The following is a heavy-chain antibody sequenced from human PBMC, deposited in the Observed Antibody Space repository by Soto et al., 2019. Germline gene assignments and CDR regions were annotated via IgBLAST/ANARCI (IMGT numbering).Heavy chain of an antibody. CDR1: GFTFSSYG. D-gene: IGHD3-9*01. CDR2: ISYDGSNK. V-gene: IGHV3-30*18. J-gene: IGHJ4*02. Sequence: GGSLRLSCAASGFTFSSYGMHWVRQAPGKGLEWVAVISYDGSNKYYADSVKGRFTISRDNSKNTLYLQMNSLRAEDTAVYYCAKDRAYYDILTGYYKGGHFDYWGQGTLVTVSS. CDR3: AKDRAYYDILTGYYKGGHFDY.